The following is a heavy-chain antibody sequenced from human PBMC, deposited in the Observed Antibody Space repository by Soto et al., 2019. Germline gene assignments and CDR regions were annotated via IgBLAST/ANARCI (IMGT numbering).Heavy chain of an antibody. J-gene: IGHJ4*02. CDR1: GGSISGYY. Sequence: SETLSLTCTVSGGSISGYYWSWIRQPPGKGLEWIGYMYNTGSTVYNPSFKSRVTISVDTSKNQFSLKLSPVTAADTAVYYCARLGSIAADDFDYWGQGTLVTVSS. V-gene: IGHV4-59*08. D-gene: IGHD6-25*01. CDR3: ARLGSIAADDFDY. CDR2: MYNTGST.